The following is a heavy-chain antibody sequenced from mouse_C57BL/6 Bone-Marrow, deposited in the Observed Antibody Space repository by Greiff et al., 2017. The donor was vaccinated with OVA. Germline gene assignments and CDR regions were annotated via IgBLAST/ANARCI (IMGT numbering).Heavy chain of an antibody. Sequence: VQGVESGAELVRPGASVKLSCKASGYTFTSYGISWVKQRTGQGLEWIGEIYPRSGNTYYNEKFKGKATLTADKSSSTAYMELRSLTSEDSAVYLCARRDYGSPFAYWGQGTLVTVSA. D-gene: IGHD1-1*01. CDR2: IYPRSGNT. J-gene: IGHJ3*01. CDR3: ARRDYGSPFAY. CDR1: GYTFTSYG. V-gene: IGHV1-81*01.